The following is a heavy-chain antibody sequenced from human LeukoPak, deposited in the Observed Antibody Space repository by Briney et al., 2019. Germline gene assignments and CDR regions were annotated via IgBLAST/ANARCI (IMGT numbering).Heavy chain of an antibody. Sequence: SETLSLTCTVSGGSISSYYWSWIRQPAGKGLEWIGRIYTSGSTNYNPSLKSRVTMSVDTSKNQFSLKLSSVTAADTAVYYCARHPIYYYDSSGYPDYFDYWGQGTLVTVSS. J-gene: IGHJ4*02. CDR1: GGSISSYY. D-gene: IGHD3-22*01. CDR2: IYTSGST. CDR3: ARHPIYYYDSSGYPDYFDY. V-gene: IGHV4-4*07.